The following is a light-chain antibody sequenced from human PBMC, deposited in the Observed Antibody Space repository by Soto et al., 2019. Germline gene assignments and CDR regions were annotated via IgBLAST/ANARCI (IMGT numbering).Light chain of an antibody. CDR2: GAS. CDR3: QHYNNWPPWT. V-gene: IGKV3D-15*01. CDR1: QSVSTN. Sequence: EGVLTQSPATLSVSPGERATLSCRASQSVSTNLAWYQQKRGQAPRLLIYGASTRATGIPARFSGSGSETEFTLTISSLQSEDFAVYYCQHYNNWPPWTFGQGSKV. J-gene: IGKJ1*01.